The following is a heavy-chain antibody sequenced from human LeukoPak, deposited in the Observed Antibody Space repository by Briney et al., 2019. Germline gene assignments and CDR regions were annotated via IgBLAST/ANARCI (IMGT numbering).Heavy chain of an antibody. J-gene: IGHJ6*03. CDR3: ARDGGYDYMDV. Sequence: GGSLRLSCAASGFTFSSYSMNWVRQAPGKGLEWVSSISSSSSYIYYTDSVKGRFTISRDNAKNSLYLQMNSLRAEDTAVYYCARDGGYDYMDVWGKGTTVTVSS. V-gene: IGHV3-21*01. D-gene: IGHD2-15*01. CDR2: ISSSSSYI. CDR1: GFTFSSYS.